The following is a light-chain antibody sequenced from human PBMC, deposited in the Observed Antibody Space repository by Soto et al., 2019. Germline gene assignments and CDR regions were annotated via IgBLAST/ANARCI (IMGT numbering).Light chain of an antibody. J-gene: IGKJ4*01. Sequence: EIAMTQSPATLSVSPGERATLSCRASQSVNSNLAWYQQKPGQAPRLLIYGASTRATGIPARFSGSGSGTEFTVTISSLQSEDFAVYYCQQYNNLALTFGGGTKVEIK. CDR2: GAS. CDR1: QSVNSN. CDR3: QQYNNLALT. V-gene: IGKV3-15*01.